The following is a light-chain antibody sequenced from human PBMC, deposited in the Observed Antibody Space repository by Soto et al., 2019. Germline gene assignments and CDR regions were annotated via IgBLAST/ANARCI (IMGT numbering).Light chain of an antibody. Sequence: DIVMTRSPLSLPVTPGEPASMSCRSSQSLLHSNGYNYFDWYLQKPGQSPQLLIYLGSNRASGVPDRFSGSGSGTDFTLKISRVEAEDVGVYYCMQALQIPPTFGQGTRLEIK. CDR1: QSLLHSNGYNY. CDR3: MQALQIPPT. CDR2: LGS. J-gene: IGKJ5*01. V-gene: IGKV2-28*01.